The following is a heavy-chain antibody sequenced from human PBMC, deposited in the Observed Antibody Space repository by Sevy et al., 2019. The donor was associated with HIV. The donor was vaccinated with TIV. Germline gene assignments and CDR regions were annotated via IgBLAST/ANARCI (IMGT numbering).Heavy chain of an antibody. J-gene: IGHJ4*02. CDR2: ISSSSSYI. V-gene: IGHV3-21*01. CDR3: ARDTSIAAAGTLPYYFDY. Sequence: GGSLRLSCAASGFTFSSYSMNWVRQAPGKGLEWVSSISSSSSYIYYADSVKGRFTISRDNAKNSLYLQMNSLRAEDTAVYYCARDTSIAAAGTLPYYFDYWGQGTLVTVSS. CDR1: GFTFSSYS. D-gene: IGHD6-13*01.